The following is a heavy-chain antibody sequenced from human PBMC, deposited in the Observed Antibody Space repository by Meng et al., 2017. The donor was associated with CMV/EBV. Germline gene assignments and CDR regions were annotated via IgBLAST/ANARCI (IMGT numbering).Heavy chain of an antibody. D-gene: IGHD3-3*01. CDR2: ISYDGSNK. CDR1: GFTFSSYA. J-gene: IGHJ4*02. Sequence: GGSLRLSCAASGFTFSSYAMHWVRQAPGKGLEWVAVISYDGSNKYYADSVKGRFTISGDNSKNTLYLQMNSLRAEDTAVYYCARVGGRPYYDFWSGYHRPPDYWGQGTLVTVSS. V-gene: IGHV3-30*04. CDR3: ARVGGRPYYDFWSGYHRPPDY.